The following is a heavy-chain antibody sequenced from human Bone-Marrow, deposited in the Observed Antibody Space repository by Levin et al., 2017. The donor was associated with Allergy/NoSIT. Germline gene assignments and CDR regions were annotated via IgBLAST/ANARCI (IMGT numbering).Heavy chain of an antibody. D-gene: IGHD3-16*01. CDR2: ISWNSGSI. Sequence: SLKISCAASGFTFDDYAMHWVRQAPGKGLEWVSGISWNSGSIGYADSVKGRFTISRDNAKNSLYLQMNSLRAEDTDLYYCAKGHRGMITYYYFDYWGQGTLVTVSS. V-gene: IGHV3-9*01. CDR3: AKGHRGMITYYYFDY. J-gene: IGHJ4*02. CDR1: GFTFDDYA.